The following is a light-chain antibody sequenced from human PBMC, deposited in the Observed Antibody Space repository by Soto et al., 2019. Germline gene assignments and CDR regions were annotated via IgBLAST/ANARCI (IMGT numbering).Light chain of an antibody. Sequence: DIQMTQSPSTLSASVGDRVTITCRASQSIVRWMAWYQQKPGKAPKLLIYDASSLQSGVPSRFSGSGSGTDFTLTISSLQPEDFATYYCQQSYSTPQTFGQGTKVDIK. CDR1: QSIVRW. V-gene: IGKV1-39*01. CDR3: QQSYSTPQT. CDR2: DAS. J-gene: IGKJ1*01.